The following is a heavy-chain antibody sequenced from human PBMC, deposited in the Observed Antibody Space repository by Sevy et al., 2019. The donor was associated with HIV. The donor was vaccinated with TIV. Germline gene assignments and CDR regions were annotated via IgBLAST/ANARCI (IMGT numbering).Heavy chain of an antibody. CDR2: ISSNGDNG. CDR3: ARGPEWELTSFLSH. V-gene: IGHV3-30-3*01. Sequence: GGSLRLSCAASGFTFRTYAFHWVRQAPERGLEWIGLISSNGDNGMYATSVRGRFTISRDNSMNILYLQMTSLTPDDTAVYYCARGPEWELTSFLSHWGQGTLVTVSS. CDR1: GFTFRTYA. J-gene: IGHJ4*02. D-gene: IGHD1-26*01.